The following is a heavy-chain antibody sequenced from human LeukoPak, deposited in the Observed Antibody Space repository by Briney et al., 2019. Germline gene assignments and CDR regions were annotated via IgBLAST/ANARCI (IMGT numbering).Heavy chain of an antibody. Sequence: GESLKISCKGSGSRFTGYWIAWVRQMPGKGLEWMGIIYPGDSETRYSPSFQGQVTMSVDKSISTASLQWSSPKASDTAMYYCARHPVSGSSGWYLLDYWGQGTLVTVSS. V-gene: IGHV5-51*01. J-gene: IGHJ4*02. D-gene: IGHD6-19*01. CDR2: IYPGDSET. CDR3: ARHPVSGSSGWYLLDY. CDR1: GSRFTGYW.